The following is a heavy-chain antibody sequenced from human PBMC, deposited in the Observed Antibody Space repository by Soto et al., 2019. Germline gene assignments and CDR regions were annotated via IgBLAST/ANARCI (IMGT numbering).Heavy chain of an antibody. J-gene: IGHJ4*02. D-gene: IGHD3-22*01. CDR3: AKAFAPAYYDSSGYYLDY. V-gene: IGHV3-43*01. Sequence: PGGSLRLSCAASGFTFDDYTMHWVRQAPGKGLEWVSLISWDGGSTYYADSVKGRFTISRDNSKNSLYLQMNGLRTEDTALYYCAKAFAPAYYDSSGYYLDYWGQGTRVTVSS. CDR2: ISWDGGST. CDR1: GFTFDDYT.